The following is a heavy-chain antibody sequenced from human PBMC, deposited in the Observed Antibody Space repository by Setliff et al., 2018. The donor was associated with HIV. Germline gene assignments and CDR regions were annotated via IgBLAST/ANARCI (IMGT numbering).Heavy chain of an antibody. CDR3: ARVRNHLAVSPWYSYMDV. V-gene: IGHV1-18*01. Sequence: ASVKVSCKASGYTCATYGISWVRQAPGQGLEWMGWISPYNGNTNYAQKVQGRVTMTTDTSTSTAYMELRSLRSDDTALYYCARVRNHLAVSPWYSYMDVWGKGTTVTVSS. CDR2: ISPYNGNT. CDR1: GYTCATYG. D-gene: IGHD6-19*01. J-gene: IGHJ6*03.